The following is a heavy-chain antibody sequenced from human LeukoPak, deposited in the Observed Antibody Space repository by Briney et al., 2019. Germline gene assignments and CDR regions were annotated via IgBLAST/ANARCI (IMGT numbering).Heavy chain of an antibody. Sequence: GGSLRLSCSASGFIISNYAMHWVRQAPGKGLEYVSAISGNGGSTYYADSVKGRFTISRDNSKNTLYLQMSSLRAEDTAIYHCVKDLYKGDSSSWYYFGYWGQGTLVTVSS. J-gene: IGHJ4*02. V-gene: IGHV3-64D*06. CDR1: GFIISNYA. CDR2: ISGNGGST. D-gene: IGHD6-13*01. CDR3: VKDLYKGDSSSWYYFGY.